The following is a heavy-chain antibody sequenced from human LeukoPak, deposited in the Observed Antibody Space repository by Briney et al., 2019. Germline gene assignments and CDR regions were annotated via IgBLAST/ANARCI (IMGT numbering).Heavy chain of an antibody. V-gene: IGHV5-51*01. CDR2: IYPGDSDT. CDR3: AGGSVEGVFTGWYFDY. CDR1: GYSFTSYW. Sequence: GESLKISCKGSGYSFTSYWIGWVRQMPGKGLEWMGIIYPGDSDTRYSPSFQGQVTISADKSISTAYLQWSSLKASDTAMYYCAGGSVEGVFTGWYFDYWGQGTLVTVSS. D-gene: IGHD3-16*01. J-gene: IGHJ4*02.